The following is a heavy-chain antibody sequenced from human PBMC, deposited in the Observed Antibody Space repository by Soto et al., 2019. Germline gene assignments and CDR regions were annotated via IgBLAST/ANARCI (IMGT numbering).Heavy chain of an antibody. CDR3: ARGLRGVIITSYYFVMDV. Sequence: SETLSLTCAVYGGSFSGYYWSWIRQPPGKGLEWIGDINHSGRTNYNPSLKSRVTISTDMSRNQFSLRLTSVTAADTALYYCARGLRGVIITSYYFVMDVWGQGTTVTSP. V-gene: IGHV4-34*01. CDR2: INHSGRT. D-gene: IGHD3-10*01. CDR1: GGSFSGYY. J-gene: IGHJ6*02.